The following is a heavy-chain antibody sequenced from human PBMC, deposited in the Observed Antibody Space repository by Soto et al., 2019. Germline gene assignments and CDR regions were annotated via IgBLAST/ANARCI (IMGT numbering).Heavy chain of an antibody. D-gene: IGHD3-10*01. CDR1: GFTFSSYG. Sequence: QVQLVESGGGVVQPGRSLRLSCAASGFTFSSYGMHWVRQAPGEGLEWVAAIWYVGSSKYPADSVKGRLTISRDNSKITLYLQMNSLRAEDTAVYYCARDTARAMVRIYYGMDVWGQGTTVTVSS. CDR2: IWYVGSSK. V-gene: IGHV3-33*01. CDR3: ARDTARAMVRIYYGMDV. J-gene: IGHJ6*02.